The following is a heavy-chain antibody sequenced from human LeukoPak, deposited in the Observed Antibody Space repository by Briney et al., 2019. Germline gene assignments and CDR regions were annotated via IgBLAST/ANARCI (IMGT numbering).Heavy chain of an antibody. D-gene: IGHD3-9*01. J-gene: IGHJ4*02. CDR2: ISLDGATT. V-gene: IGHV3-23*01. Sequence: GGSLRLSCAASGFTFSSYAMSWVRQAPGKGLEWVSGISLDGATTYYAGSVEGRFTIPRDNSKNTLYLQMNSLRADDTAVYYCVKDHGWLLYSWGQGTLVTVSS. CDR3: VKDHGWLLYS. CDR1: GFTFSSYA.